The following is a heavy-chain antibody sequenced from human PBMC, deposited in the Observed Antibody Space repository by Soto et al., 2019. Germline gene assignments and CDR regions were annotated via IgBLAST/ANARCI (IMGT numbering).Heavy chain of an antibody. CDR1: GFTFSSYW. CDR2: INSDGSST. Sequence: PGGSMRLSCAVSGFTFSSYWMHWVRQAPGKGLVWVSRINSDGSSTSYADSVKGRFTISRDNAKNTLYLQMNSLRAEDTAVYYCARRPYYYYGMDVWGQGTTVTVSS. J-gene: IGHJ6*02. V-gene: IGHV3-74*01. CDR3: ARRPYYYYGMDV.